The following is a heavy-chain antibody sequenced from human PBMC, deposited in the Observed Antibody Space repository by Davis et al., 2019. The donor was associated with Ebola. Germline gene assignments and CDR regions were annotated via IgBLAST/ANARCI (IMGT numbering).Heavy chain of an antibody. CDR2: IIPILGIA. Sequence: AASVKVSCKASGGTFSSYAISWVRQAPGQGLEWMGRIIPILGIANYAQKFQGRVTMTRDTSTSTVYMELSSLRSEDTAVYYCARGIFGVANAWFDPWGQGTLVTVSS. CDR3: ARGIFGVANAWFDP. V-gene: IGHV1-69*04. D-gene: IGHD3-3*02. J-gene: IGHJ5*02. CDR1: GGTFSSYA.